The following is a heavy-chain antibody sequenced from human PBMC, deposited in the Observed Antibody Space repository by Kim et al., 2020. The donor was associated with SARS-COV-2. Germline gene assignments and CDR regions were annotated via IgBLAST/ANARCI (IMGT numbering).Heavy chain of an antibody. CDR1: ADSIYTYY. CDR2: INTSGNT. CDR3: ARVLPGFDWYFDL. V-gene: IGHV4-4*07. J-gene: IGHJ2*01. D-gene: IGHD3-16*01. Sequence: SETLSLTCAVSADSIYTYYWSWIRQPAGKRLEYIGRINTSGNTNYNASFQSRVTMSMDTSGTQFSLRLNSVTAADTAVYYCARVLPGFDWYFDLWGRGILVTVSS.